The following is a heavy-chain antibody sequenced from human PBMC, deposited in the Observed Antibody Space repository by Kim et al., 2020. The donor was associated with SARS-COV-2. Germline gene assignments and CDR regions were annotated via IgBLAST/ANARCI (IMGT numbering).Heavy chain of an antibody. J-gene: IGHJ3*02. Sequence: YYADSVKGRFTISRDNAKNSLYLQMNSLRAEDTAVYYCARDQAGDDAFDIWGQGTMVTVSS. CDR3: ARDQAGDDAFDI. D-gene: IGHD6-19*01. V-gene: IGHV3-21*01.